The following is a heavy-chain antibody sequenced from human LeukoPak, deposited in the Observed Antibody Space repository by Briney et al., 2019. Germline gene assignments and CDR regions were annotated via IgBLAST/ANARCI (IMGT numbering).Heavy chain of an antibody. CDR2: IYTSGST. Sequence: SQTLSLTCTVSGGSISSGSYYWSWIRQPAGKGLEWIGRIYTSGSTNYNPSLKSRVTISVDTSKNQFSLKLSSVTAADTAVYYCARALQRWLPYAFDIWGQGTMVTVSS. V-gene: IGHV4-61*02. CDR3: ARALQRWLPYAFDI. CDR1: GGSISSGSYY. J-gene: IGHJ3*02. D-gene: IGHD5-24*01.